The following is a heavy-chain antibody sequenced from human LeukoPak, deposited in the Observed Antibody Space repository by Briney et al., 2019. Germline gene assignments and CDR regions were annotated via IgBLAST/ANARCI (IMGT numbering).Heavy chain of an antibody. CDR2: ISHSSSYI. CDR3: ATYSSDFGRLDP. D-gene: IGHD3-22*01. V-gene: IGHV3-21*01. Sequence: GGTLRLSCAASGFTFSSYSMHWVRQAPGKGLEWVSSISHSSSYIYYADSVKGRFTISRDNAKNSLYLQMNSLRADDTAVYYCATYSSDFGRLDPWGQGTQVTVSS. CDR1: GFTFSSYS. J-gene: IGHJ5*02.